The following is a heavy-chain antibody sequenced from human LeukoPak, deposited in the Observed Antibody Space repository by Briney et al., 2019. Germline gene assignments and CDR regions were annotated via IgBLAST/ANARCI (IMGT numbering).Heavy chain of an antibody. CDR2: ISGSGSTT. Sequence: GGSLRLSCVASGFTISSYAISWVRQAPGKGLEWVSGISGSGSTTNYADSVKGRFTISRDNSKNTLYSQMNSLRAEDTAVYYCARGTTAKAFDIWGQGTMVTVSS. CDR3: ARGTTAKAFDI. D-gene: IGHD4-11*01. CDR1: GFTISSYA. V-gene: IGHV3-23*01. J-gene: IGHJ3*02.